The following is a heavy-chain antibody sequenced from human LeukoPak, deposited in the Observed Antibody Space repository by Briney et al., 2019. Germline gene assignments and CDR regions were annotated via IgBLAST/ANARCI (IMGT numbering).Heavy chain of an antibody. CDR2: ISGSGGST. CDR3: AKDLLRLSLAEYFQH. J-gene: IGHJ1*01. Sequence: GGSLRLSCAVSGFTFSSYAMNWVRQAPGKALEWVSSISGSGGSTYYAGSVKGRFTISRDNSKNTLYLQMNSLRAEDTAVYYCAKDLLRLSLAEYFQHWGQGTLVTVSS. V-gene: IGHV3-23*01. CDR1: GFTFSSYA. D-gene: IGHD3-3*01.